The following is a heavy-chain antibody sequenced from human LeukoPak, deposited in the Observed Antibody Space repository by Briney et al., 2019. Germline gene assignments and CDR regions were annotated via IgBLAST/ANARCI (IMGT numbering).Heavy chain of an antibody. J-gene: IGHJ5*02. Sequence: ASVKVSCKASGYTFTDYYMHWVRQAPGQGLEWMGWINPNSGDTNYAQKFQGRVTMTRDTSIRTAYIELSRLKSDDTGVYYCARDVTETMTTSSWGQGTLVTVSS. D-gene: IGHD1-1*01. CDR1: GYTFTDYY. V-gene: IGHV1-2*02. CDR3: ARDVTETMTTSS. CDR2: INPNSGDT.